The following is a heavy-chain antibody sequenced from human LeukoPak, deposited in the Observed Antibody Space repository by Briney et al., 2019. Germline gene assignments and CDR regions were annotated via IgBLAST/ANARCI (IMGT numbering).Heavy chain of an antibody. CDR1: GYTFTSCG. Sequence: SVKVSCKASGYTFTSCGISWVRQAPGQGLEWMGGIIPIFGTANYAQKFQGRVTITADESTSTAYMELSSLRSEDTAVYYCARGAPMDIVVVPARGYFDLWGRGTLVTVSS. J-gene: IGHJ2*01. CDR3: ARGAPMDIVVVPARGYFDL. D-gene: IGHD2-2*03. CDR2: IIPIFGTA. V-gene: IGHV1-69*13.